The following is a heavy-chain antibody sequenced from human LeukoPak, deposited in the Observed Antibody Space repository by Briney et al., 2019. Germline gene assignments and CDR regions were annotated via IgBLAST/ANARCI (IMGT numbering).Heavy chain of an antibody. V-gene: IGHV3-30*18. CDR1: GFTFSSYG. J-gene: IGHJ4*02. Sequence: GGSLRLSCAASGFTFSSYGMHWVRQAPGKGLEWVAVISYDGSNKYYADSVRGRFTISRDNSKNTLYLQMNSLRAEDTAVYYCAKDHPVPFDYWGQGTLVTVSS. CDR2: ISYDGSNK. D-gene: IGHD1-1*01. CDR3: AKDHPVPFDY.